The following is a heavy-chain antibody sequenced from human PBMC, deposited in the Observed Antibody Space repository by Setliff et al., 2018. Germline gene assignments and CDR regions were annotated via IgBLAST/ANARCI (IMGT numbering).Heavy chain of an antibody. V-gene: IGHV1-2*02. Sequence: MGWINPRTGVTNYAQKFKGRVTMTRDTSITTVYMDLSSLKSDDTAVYYCARGTDYHGSGSYWAKDVWGKGTTVTVSS. D-gene: IGHD3-10*01. CDR3: ARGTDYHGSGSYWAKDV. CDR2: INPRTGVT. J-gene: IGHJ6*04.